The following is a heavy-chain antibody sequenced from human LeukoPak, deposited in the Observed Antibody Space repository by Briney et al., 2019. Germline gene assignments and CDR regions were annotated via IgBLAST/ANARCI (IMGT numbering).Heavy chain of an antibody. D-gene: IGHD3-16*01. Sequence: SVTVSFKASGGTFFSYTINWVRQAPGQGLEWMGRSIPIFDRTNYARNFQSRVTITADKSTTTVYMELTSLRSDDTAVYYCSGDLSWHHDSWGQGTLVTVSS. CDR3: SGDLSWHHDS. CDR2: SIPIFDRT. J-gene: IGHJ5*02. CDR1: GGTFFSYT. V-gene: IGHV1-69*08.